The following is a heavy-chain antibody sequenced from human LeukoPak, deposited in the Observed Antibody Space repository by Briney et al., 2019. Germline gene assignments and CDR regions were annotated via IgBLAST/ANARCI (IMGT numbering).Heavy chain of an antibody. Sequence: ASVKVSCKVSGYTLTELSVHWVRQAPGKGLEWMGGFDPEDGETIYAQKFQGRVTMTEDTSTDTAYMELSSLRSEDTAVYYCATGLAWVVRDGYNYDYWGQGTLVTVSS. CDR2: FDPEDGET. D-gene: IGHD5-24*01. CDR3: ATGLAWVVRDGYNYDY. J-gene: IGHJ4*02. CDR1: GYTLTELS. V-gene: IGHV1-24*01.